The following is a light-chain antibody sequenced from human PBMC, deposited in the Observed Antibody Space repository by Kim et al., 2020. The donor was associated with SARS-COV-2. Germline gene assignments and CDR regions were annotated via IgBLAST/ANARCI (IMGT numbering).Light chain of an antibody. CDR1: SLRSYY. CDR2: GKN. CDR3: NSRDSSGNHLRV. V-gene: IGLV3-19*01. J-gene: IGLJ2*01. Sequence: LGQKVSITCQGDSLRSYYASWYQQKPGQAPVLVIYGKNNRPSEIPDRFSGSSSGNTASLTITGAQAEDEADYYCNSRDSSGNHLRVFGGGTQLTVL.